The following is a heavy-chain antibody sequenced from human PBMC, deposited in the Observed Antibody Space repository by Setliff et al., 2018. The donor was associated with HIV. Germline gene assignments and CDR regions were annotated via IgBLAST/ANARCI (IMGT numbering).Heavy chain of an antibody. D-gene: IGHD3-10*01. J-gene: IGHJ3*02. Sequence: SETLSLTCTVSGGSISSHNWGWIRQPPGRGLEWIVYMYYTGRTNYNPSLKSRVTTSVDTSKNQFSLKLNSVTAAGTAVYYCARDIDGSGRGFDIWGQGTMVTVSS. CDR2: MYYTGRT. CDR1: GGSISSHN. CDR3: ARDIDGSGRGFDI. V-gene: IGHV4-59*11.